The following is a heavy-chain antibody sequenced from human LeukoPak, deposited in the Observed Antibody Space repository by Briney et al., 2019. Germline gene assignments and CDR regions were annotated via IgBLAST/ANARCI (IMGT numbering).Heavy chain of an antibody. J-gene: IGHJ3*02. V-gene: IGHV4-38-2*02. CDR2: IYHSGNT. CDR1: GYSISGGYY. Sequence: SETLSLTCTVSGYSISGGYYWGWIRQPPGKGLEWIGSIYHSGNTYYNPSLKSRVTISVDTSKNQFSLKLSSVTAADTAVYYCARHLSDYGGNSVSAFDIWGQGTMVTVSS. D-gene: IGHD4-23*01. CDR3: ARHLSDYGGNSVSAFDI.